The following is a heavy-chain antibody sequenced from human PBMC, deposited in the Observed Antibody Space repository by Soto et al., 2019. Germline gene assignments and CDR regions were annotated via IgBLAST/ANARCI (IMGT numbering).Heavy chain of an antibody. CDR1: GFTFSGFS. J-gene: IGHJ3*02. V-gene: IGHV3-21*01. Sequence: GGSLRLSCAASGFTFSGFSMNWVRQAPGKGLEWVSSISSGGSYRFYADSMKGRFTISRDNTKSLLYLQMNSVRAEDTAVYYCARSLRAVAGLDSFDIWGQGTVVTVSS. CDR3: ARSLRAVAGLDSFDI. D-gene: IGHD6-19*01. CDR2: ISSGGSYR.